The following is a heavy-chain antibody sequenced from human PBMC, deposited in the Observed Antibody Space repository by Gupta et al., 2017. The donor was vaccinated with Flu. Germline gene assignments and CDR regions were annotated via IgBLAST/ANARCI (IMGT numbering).Heavy chain of an antibody. J-gene: IGHJ3*01. CDR2: INQNGRT. CDR1: GGPISSGHW. V-gene: IGHV4-4*02. D-gene: IGHD6-19*01. CDR3: ARHVAVPGTRGFDV. Sequence: QVQLQESGPGLVEPSETLSLTCAVSGGPISSGHWWSWVRQPPGKGLEWIGEINQNGRTNYKASLQSRVAISMDKSMNQFSLKLTSVTAADTAMFYCARHVAVPGTRGFDVWGQGTLVVVSS.